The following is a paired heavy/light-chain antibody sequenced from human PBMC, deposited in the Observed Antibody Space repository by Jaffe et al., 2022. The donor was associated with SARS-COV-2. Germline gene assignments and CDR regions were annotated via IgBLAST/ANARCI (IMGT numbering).Light chain of an antibody. J-gene: IGKJ3*01. CDR2: AAS. V-gene: IGKV1-39*01. CDR1: QSISSH. CDR3: QQSYSTPLT. Sequence: DIQMTQSPSSLSASVGDRVTITCRASQSISSHLNWYQQKPGKAPKFLIYAASSLQSGVPTRFSGSGSGTDFTLTISSLQPEDFATYYCQQSYSTPLTFGPGTKVDIK.
Heavy chain of an antibody. D-gene: IGHD3-22*01. V-gene: IGHV3-13*01. CDR1: GFTFSDYD. CDR3: ARVHRAHDSSGYYYDYFDY. J-gene: IGHJ4*02. CDR2: IGTAGGT. Sequence: EVQLVESGGGLVQPGGSLRLSCAASGFTFSDYDMHWVRQATGKGLEWVSAIGTAGGTYYPGSVKGRFTISRENAKNSLYLQMNSLRAGDTAVYYCARVHRAHDSSGYYYDYFDYWGQGTLVTVSS.